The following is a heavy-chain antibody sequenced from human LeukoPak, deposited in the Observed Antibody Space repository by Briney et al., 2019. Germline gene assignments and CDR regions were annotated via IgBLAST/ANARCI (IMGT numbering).Heavy chain of an antibody. D-gene: IGHD4-17*01. CDR3: ATGASKVTTDFANY. CDR2: IDPSDSYT. CDR1: GYSFTNYW. V-gene: IGHV5-10-1*01. Sequence: GESLKISCKASGYSFTNYWISWVRQMPGKGLEWMGRIDPSDSYTKYSPSFEGHVTIAVDKSTTTAFLQWNSLKASDTAMYFCATGASKVTTDFANYWGQGTQVAVSS. J-gene: IGHJ1*01.